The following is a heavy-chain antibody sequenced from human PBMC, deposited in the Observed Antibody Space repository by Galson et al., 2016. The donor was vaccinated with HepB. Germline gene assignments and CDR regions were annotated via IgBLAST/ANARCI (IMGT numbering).Heavy chain of an antibody. V-gene: IGHV3-33*08. J-gene: IGHJ4*02. D-gene: IGHD6-6*01. CDR3: ARDLGGSSCLDY. CDR1: GFIFSRYW. CDR2: IWYDGINK. Sequence: SLRLSCAASGFIFSRYWMHWVRQVPGKGLEWMAVIWYDGINKYYGDSVQGRFTISRDNSRNTLYLQMNSLRAEDTAVYYCARDLGGSSCLDYWGQGTLVTVSS.